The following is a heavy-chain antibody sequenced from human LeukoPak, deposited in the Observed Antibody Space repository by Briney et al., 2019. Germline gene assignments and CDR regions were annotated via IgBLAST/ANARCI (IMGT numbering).Heavy chain of an antibody. CDR3: ARGKFDFWSGYYRANYYYYYMDV. J-gene: IGHJ6*03. V-gene: IGHV4-59*12. Sequence: MASETLSLTCTVSGGSISSYYWSWIRQPPGKGLEWIGYIYYSGSTNYNPSLKSRVTISVDTSKNQFSLKLSSVTAADTAVYYCARGKFDFWSGYYRANYYYYYMDVWGKGTTVTVSS. D-gene: IGHD3-3*01. CDR2: IYYSGST. CDR1: GGSISSYY.